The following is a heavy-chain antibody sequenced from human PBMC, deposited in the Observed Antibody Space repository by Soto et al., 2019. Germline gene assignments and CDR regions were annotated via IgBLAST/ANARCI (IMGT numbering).Heavy chain of an antibody. CDR2: IYPGDSDT. D-gene: IGHD2-2*01. Sequence: GESLKISCKGSGYSFTSYWIGWVRQMPVKGLEWMGIIYPGDSDTRYSPSFQGQVTFSADESTNTAYLQWTSLKASDTAMYYCARRSREDMVVVPTAGDAFNVWGQGTMVTVSS. J-gene: IGHJ3*01. CDR1: GYSFTSYW. CDR3: ARRSREDMVVVPTAGDAFNV. V-gene: IGHV5-51*01.